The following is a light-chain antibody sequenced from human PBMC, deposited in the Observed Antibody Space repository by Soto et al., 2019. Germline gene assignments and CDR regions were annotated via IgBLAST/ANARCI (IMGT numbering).Light chain of an antibody. V-gene: IGKV1-5*03. J-gene: IGKJ1*01. Sequence: DIQMTQSPSTRSASVGDRVTITCRASENIDTWLAWYQQQPGKAPKLLIYKASSLQSGAPPRFSGTGSETEFTLTISSMKPDDFAIYYCQQYKSYWTFGQGTKVDIK. CDR1: ENIDTW. CDR2: KAS. CDR3: QQYKSYWT.